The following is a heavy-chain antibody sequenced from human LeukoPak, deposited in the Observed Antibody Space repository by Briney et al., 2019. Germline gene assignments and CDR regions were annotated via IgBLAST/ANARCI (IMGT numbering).Heavy chain of an antibody. CDR3: ARDFSVVTVDY. CDR1: GFTFSTYW. CDR2: IKYDGSDK. V-gene: IGHV3-7*05. J-gene: IGHJ4*02. Sequence: PGGSLRLSCAAPGFTFSTYWMSWVRQAPGKGLEWVANIKYDGSDKYYVDSVKGRFTISRDSAKNSLYLQMNSLRAEDTAVYYCARDFSVVTVDYWGQGTLVTVSS. D-gene: IGHD2-21*02.